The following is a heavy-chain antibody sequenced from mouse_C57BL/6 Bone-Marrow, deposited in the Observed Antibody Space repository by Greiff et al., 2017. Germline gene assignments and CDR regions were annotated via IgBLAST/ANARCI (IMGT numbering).Heavy chain of an antibody. CDR2: FYPGSGSI. CDR3: ARHEEGIYYDYGWFAY. CDR1: GYTFTEYT. D-gene: IGHD2-4*01. V-gene: IGHV1-62-2*01. J-gene: IGHJ3*01. Sequence: QVQLQQSGAELVKPGASVKLSCKASGYTFTEYTIHWVKQRSGQGLEWIGWFYPGSGSIKYNEKFKDKATLTADKSSSTVYIELSRLTSEASAVYFGARHEEGIYYDYGWFAYWGQGTLVTVSA.